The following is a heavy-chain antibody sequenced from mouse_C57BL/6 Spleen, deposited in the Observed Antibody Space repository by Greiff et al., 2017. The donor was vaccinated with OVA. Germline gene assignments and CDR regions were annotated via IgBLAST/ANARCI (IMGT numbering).Heavy chain of an antibody. D-gene: IGHD1-1*01. CDR1: GYAFSSYW. CDR3: AREGRLLRFFDY. CDR2: IYPGDGDT. V-gene: IGHV1-80*01. Sequence: VQLQQSGAELVKPGASVKISCKASGYAFSSYWMNWVKQRPGKGLEWIGQIYPGDGDTNYNGKFKGKATLTADKSSSTAYMQLSSLTSEDSAVDFCAREGRLLRFFDYWGQGTTLTVSS. J-gene: IGHJ2*01.